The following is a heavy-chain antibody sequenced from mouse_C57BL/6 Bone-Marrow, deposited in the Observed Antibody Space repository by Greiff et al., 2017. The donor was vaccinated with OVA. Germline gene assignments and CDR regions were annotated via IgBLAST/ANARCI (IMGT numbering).Heavy chain of an antibody. CDR2: IYPRSGNT. J-gene: IGHJ1*03. CDR1: GYTFTSYG. CDR3: AREKGYWYFDV. Sequence: VQLQESGAELARPGASVKLSCKASGYTFTSYGISWVKQRTGQGLEWIGEIYPRSGNTYYNEKFKGKATLTADESSSTAYMELRSLTSEDSAVDFCAREKGYWYFDVWGTGTTVTVSS. V-gene: IGHV1-81*01.